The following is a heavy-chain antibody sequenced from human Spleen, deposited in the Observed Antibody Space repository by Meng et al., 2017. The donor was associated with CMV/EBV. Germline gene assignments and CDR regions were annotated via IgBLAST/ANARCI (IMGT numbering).Heavy chain of an antibody. D-gene: IGHD3-22*01. Sequence: QRVRLGAGGKRPGSSGKVSCKASGGTFSSYAIGWVRQAPGQGLEWMGGIIPIFGTANYAQKFQGRVTITADESTSTAYMELSSLRSEDTAVYYCARDSPGWLGFGYWGQGTLVTVSS. CDR2: IIPIFGTA. V-gene: IGHV1-69*12. CDR3: ARDSPGWLGFGY. CDR1: GGTFSSYA. J-gene: IGHJ4*02.